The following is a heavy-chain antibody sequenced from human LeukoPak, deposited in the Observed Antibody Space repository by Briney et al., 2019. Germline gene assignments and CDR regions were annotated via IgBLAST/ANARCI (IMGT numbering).Heavy chain of an antibody. CDR2: INPNSGGT. D-gene: IGHD3-22*01. V-gene: IGHV1-2*02. Sequence: ASVKVSCKASGYTFTGYYMHWVRQAPGQGLEWMGWINPNSGGTNYAQKFQGRVTMTRDTSISTAYMELSRLRSDDTAVYHCARAIYYYDSSGYWGDAFDIWGQGTMVTVSS. CDR3: ARAIYYYDSSGYWGDAFDI. J-gene: IGHJ3*02. CDR1: GYTFTGYY.